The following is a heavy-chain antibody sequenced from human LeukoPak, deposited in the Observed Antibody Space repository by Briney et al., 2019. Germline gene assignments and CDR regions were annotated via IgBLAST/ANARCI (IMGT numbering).Heavy chain of an antibody. Sequence: SETLSLTCTVSGGSISSYYWSWIRQPPGKGLEWIGYIYYSGSTNYNPSLKSRVTISVDTSKNQFSLKLSSVTAADTAVYYCATEVHRSGIGVYWGQGTLVTVSS. D-gene: IGHD3-10*01. V-gene: IGHV4-59*12. CDR2: IYYSGST. J-gene: IGHJ4*02. CDR3: ATEVHRSGIGVY. CDR1: GGSISSYY.